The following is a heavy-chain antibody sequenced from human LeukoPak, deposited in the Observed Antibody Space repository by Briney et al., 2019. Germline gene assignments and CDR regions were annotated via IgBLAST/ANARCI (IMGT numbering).Heavy chain of an antibody. V-gene: IGHV4-39*01. CDR3: ARHYYYDSSGLDDAFDI. J-gene: IGHJ3*02. Sequence: SETLSLTCTVSGGSISSSSDYWGWVRQPPGKGREWIGSIYDSGSTYYNPSSKSRVTITVDTTKKQCSLKLSSVTAADTAVYYCARHYYYDSSGLDDAFDIWGQGTMVTVSS. CDR1: GGSISSSSDY. D-gene: IGHD3-22*01. CDR2: IYDSGST.